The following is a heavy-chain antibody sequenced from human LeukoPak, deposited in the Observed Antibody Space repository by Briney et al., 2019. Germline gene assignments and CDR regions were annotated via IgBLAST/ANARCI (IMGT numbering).Heavy chain of an antibody. J-gene: IGHJ4*02. CDR3: AMGYTSGVVDY. CDR2: LYYSGDI. CDR1: GAAISSYY. V-gene: IGHV4-59*01. D-gene: IGHD6-25*01. Sequence: PSESLSLTCSVSGAAISSYYWNWIRQSPGKGLEWFGYLYYSGDINYNPSLKSRDTISVDMSMNQFSLKLSSVTAADTAVYYCAMGYTSGVVDYWGQGTLVTVSS.